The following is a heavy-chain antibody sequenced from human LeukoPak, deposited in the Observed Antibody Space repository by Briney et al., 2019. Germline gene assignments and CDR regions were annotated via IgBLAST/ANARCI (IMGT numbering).Heavy chain of an antibody. V-gene: IGHV3-21*01. Sequence: PGGSLRLSCAASGFTFSSYSMDWVRQAPGKGLEWVSSISSSSSYIYYADSVKGRFTISRDNAKNSLYLQMNSPRAEDTAVYYCARDLEEEGYYYYGMDVWGQGTTVTVSS. D-gene: IGHD1-1*01. CDR2: ISSSSSYI. CDR3: ARDLEEEGYYYYGMDV. CDR1: GFTFSSYS. J-gene: IGHJ6*02.